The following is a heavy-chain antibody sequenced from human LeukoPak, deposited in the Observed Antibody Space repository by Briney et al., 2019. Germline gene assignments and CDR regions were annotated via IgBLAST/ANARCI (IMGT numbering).Heavy chain of an antibody. CDR1: GFTFSSHG. Sequence: GGSLRLSCAASGFTFSSHGMHWVRQAPGKGLGWVAVISYDGSLKYYADSVKGRFTISRDNSKNTLYLQMNSLRAEDTAVYFCAKDPSSLGPIDYWGQGTLVAVSS. CDR2: ISYDGSLK. CDR3: AKDPSSLGPIDY. V-gene: IGHV3-30*18. J-gene: IGHJ4*02. D-gene: IGHD7-27*01.